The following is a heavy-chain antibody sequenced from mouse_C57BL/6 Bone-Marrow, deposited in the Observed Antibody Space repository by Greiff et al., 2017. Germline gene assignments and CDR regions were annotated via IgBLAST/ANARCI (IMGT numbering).Heavy chain of an antibody. CDR3: ARQYYGSGTWFAY. CDR2: ISSGGSYT. Sequence: EVMLVESGGDLVKPGGSLKLSCAASGFTFSSYGMSWVRQTPDKRLEWVATISSGGSYTYYPDSVKGRFTISRDYAKNTLYLQMSSLESEDTAMYYCARQYYGSGTWFAYWGQGTLVTVSA. CDR1: GFTFSSYG. J-gene: IGHJ3*01. D-gene: IGHD1-1*01. V-gene: IGHV5-6*02.